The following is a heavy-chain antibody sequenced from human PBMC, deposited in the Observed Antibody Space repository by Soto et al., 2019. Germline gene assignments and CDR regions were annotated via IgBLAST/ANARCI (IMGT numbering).Heavy chain of an antibody. CDR1: GGFVSSGSYY. V-gene: IGHV4-61*01. CDR2: MSHSGGT. CDR3: ARVERGTATTVVDAFDI. D-gene: IGHD1-1*01. J-gene: IGHJ3*02. Sequence: SSETLSLTCAVYGGFVSSGSYYWSWIRQPPGKGLEWIGEMSHSGGTHFNPSLKSRVTISVDTSKNQFSLKVSSVTAADTALYYCARVERGTATTVVDAFDIWGPGTMVTVS.